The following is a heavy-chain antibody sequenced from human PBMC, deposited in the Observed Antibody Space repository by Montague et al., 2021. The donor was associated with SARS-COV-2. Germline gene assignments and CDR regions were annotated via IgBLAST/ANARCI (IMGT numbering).Heavy chain of an antibody. CDR3: ARRSSGGARYDF. CDR1: GGSIISPMYY. V-gene: IGHV4-39*01. D-gene: IGHD2-15*01. J-gene: IGHJ4*02. Sequence: SETVSLTCTVSGGSIISPMYYWGWIRQSPGKQLEWIGSIYHSGTTYYNPSLKSRVTISIDTSKNQFHLALTSATAADTAVYYCARRSSGGARYDFWGQGTLVAVS. CDR2: IYHSGTT.